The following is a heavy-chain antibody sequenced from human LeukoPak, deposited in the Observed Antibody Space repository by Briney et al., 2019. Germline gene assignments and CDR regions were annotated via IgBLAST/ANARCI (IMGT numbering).Heavy chain of an antibody. J-gene: IGHJ4*02. Sequence: WASVKVSCKASGYTFTSYYMHWVRQAPGQGLEWMGIINPSGGSTSYAQKFQGRVTMTRDTSTSTVCMELSSLRSEDTAVYYCARDWNDILTGYYRTRPTSYDFDYWGQGTLVTVSS. D-gene: IGHD3-9*01. CDR1: GYTFTSYY. CDR2: INPSGGST. V-gene: IGHV1-46*01. CDR3: ARDWNDILTGYYRTRPTSYDFDY.